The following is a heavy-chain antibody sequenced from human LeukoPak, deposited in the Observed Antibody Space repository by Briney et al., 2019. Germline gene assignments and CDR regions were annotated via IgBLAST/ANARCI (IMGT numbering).Heavy chain of an antibody. V-gene: IGHV4-59*08. J-gene: IGHJ4*02. D-gene: IGHD1-1*01. CDR1: GGSISSYY. CDR3: ASLERDFDY. CDR2: IYYSGST. Sequence: SETLSLTCTVSGGSISSYYWSWIRQPPGKGLEWIGYIYYSGSTNYNPSLKSRVTISVDTSKNQFSLKLSSVTAADTAVYYCASLERDFDYWGQGTLVTVSS.